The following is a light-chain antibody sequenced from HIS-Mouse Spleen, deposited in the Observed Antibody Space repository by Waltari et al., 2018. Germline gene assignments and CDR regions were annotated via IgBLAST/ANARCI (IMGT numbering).Light chain of an antibody. J-gene: IGLJ3*02. V-gene: IGLV2-14*03. CDR3: SSYTSSSTLV. CDR1: SSDVGGYNY. Sequence: QSALTQPASVSGSPGQSITISCTGTSSDVGGYNYVSWYQQHPGNAPKLMIYDVSNRPSGVSNRFSGSKSGNTASLTISELQADDEADYYCSSYTSSSTLVFGGGTKLTVL. CDR2: DVS.